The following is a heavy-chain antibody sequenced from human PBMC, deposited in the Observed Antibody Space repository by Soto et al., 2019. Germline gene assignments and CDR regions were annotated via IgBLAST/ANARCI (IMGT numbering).Heavy chain of an antibody. CDR1: GVTFSSYG. CDR3: AYVLLWFGDLNAFDI. D-gene: IGHD3-10*01. CDR2: IWYDGSNK. Sequence: GGSLRLSFAASGVTFSSYGMDWVRQAPGKGLEWVAVIWYDGSNKYYADSVKGRFTISRDNSKNTLYLQMNSLRAEDTAVYYCAYVLLWFGDLNAFDIWGQGTMVTVSS. J-gene: IGHJ3*02. V-gene: IGHV3-33*01.